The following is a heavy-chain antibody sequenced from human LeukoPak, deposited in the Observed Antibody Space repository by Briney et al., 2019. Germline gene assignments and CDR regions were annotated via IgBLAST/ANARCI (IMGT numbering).Heavy chain of an antibody. Sequence: SETLSLTCTVSGGSISFSTYYWGWIRQPPGKGLEWIGSIYYSGSTYYNPSLKSQVTISVDTSKNQFSLKLSSVTAADTAVYYRAGLEYSSSGDYWGQGTLVTVSS. V-gene: IGHV4-39*07. J-gene: IGHJ4*02. CDR3: AGLEYSSSGDY. CDR2: IYYSGST. D-gene: IGHD6-6*01. CDR1: GGSISFSTYY.